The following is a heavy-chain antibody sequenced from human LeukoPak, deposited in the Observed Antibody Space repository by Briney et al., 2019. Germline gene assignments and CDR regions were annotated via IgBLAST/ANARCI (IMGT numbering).Heavy chain of an antibody. CDR1: GFTFTSYY. Sequence: GASVKVSCKASGFTFTSYYMHWVRQAPGQGLEWMGIINPSGSYTSYARKFQGRVTMTRDTSTSTVYMELSSLRSEDTAVYYCARDNSGGSTWWFDPWGQGTLVTVSS. V-gene: IGHV1-46*01. CDR3: ARDNSGGSTWWFDP. J-gene: IGHJ5*02. D-gene: IGHD2-15*01. CDR2: INPSGSYT.